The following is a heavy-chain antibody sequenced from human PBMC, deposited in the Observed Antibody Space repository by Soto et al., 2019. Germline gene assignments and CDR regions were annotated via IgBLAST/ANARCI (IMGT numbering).Heavy chain of an antibody. V-gene: IGHV3-30*01. CDR1: GFTFSNNA. Sequence: QPGGSLRLSCVGSGFTFSNNAMHWVRQAPGKGLEWVAFISFDSGEIHYADSVKGRFTISRDNPRNTLFLHVNSPRADDTAVYYCAIARVADSSLDHWGQGTLVTVSS. D-gene: IGHD3-3*01. CDR3: AIARVADSSLDH. CDR2: ISFDSGEI. J-gene: IGHJ4*02.